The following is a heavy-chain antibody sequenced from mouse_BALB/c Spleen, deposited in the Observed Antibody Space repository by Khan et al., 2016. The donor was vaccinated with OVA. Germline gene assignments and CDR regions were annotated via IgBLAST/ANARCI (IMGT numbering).Heavy chain of an antibody. CDR2: IWGDGST. CDR3: AKWGTANYYAMDY. J-gene: IGHJ4*01. D-gene: IGHD1-2*01. Sequence: QVQLKESGPGLVAPSQSLFITCTVSGFSLTSYGVNWVRQPPGKGLEWLGVIWGDGSTNYHSTLMSRLSISKDNSQSQVFLKLSSLQTDDTATYYCAKWGTANYYAMDYWGQGTSVTVSS. V-gene: IGHV2-3*01. CDR1: GFSLTSYG.